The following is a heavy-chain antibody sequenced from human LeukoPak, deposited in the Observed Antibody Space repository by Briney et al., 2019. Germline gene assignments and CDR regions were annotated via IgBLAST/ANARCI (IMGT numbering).Heavy chain of an antibody. CDR3: ARGRYTYATGSSPFDY. Sequence: GGSLRLSCAASGFTFSNYDMHWVRQATGKGLEWVSTIVTAGDTNYPGSLKGRFTISRENAKNSLYLQMNSLRAGDTAVYYCARGRYTYATGSSPFDYWGQGTLVTVSS. CDR2: IVTAGDT. V-gene: IGHV3-13*01. CDR1: GFTFSNYD. J-gene: IGHJ4*02. D-gene: IGHD5-18*01.